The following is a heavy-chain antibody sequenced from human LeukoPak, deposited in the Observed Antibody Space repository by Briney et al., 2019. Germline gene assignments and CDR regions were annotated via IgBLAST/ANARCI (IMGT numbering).Heavy chain of an antibody. V-gene: IGHV4-34*01. Sequence: SETLSLTCAVYGGSFSGYYWSWIRQPPGKGLEWIGEINHSGSTNYNPSLKSRVTISVDTSKNQFSLKLSSVTAADTAVYYCARGVGWSVPAAIRDYYYYGMDVWGQGTTVTVSS. CDR1: GGSFSGYY. D-gene: IGHD2-2*01. CDR2: INHSGST. J-gene: IGHJ6*02. CDR3: ARGVGWSVPAAIRDYYYYGMDV.